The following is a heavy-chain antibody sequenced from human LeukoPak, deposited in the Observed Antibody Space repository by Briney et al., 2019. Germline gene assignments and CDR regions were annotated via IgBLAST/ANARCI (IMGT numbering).Heavy chain of an antibody. V-gene: IGHV3-30-3*01. CDR1: GFTFSSYA. Sequence: GRSLRLSCAASGFTFSSYAMHWVRQAPGKGLEWVAVISYDGSNKYYADSVKGRFTISRDNAKNSVYLEINSLRAKDTAVYYCARPTRSSSPEYWGQGTLLTVSS. J-gene: IGHJ4*02. CDR2: ISYDGSNK. D-gene: IGHD6-13*01. CDR3: ARPTRSSSPEY.